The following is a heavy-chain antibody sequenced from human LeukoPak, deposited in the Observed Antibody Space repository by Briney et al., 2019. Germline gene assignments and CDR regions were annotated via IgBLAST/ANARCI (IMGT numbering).Heavy chain of an antibody. D-gene: IGHD4-17*01. CDR1: GGTFSSYA. J-gene: IGHJ5*02. CDR2: IIPISGTA. CDR3: ASRGDYGARFDP. V-gene: IGHV1-69*13. Sequence: GASVKVSCKASGGTFSSYAISWVRQAPGQGLEWMGGIIPISGTANYAQKFQGRVTITADESTSTAYMELSSLRSEDTAVYYCASRGDYGARFDPWGQGTLVTVSS.